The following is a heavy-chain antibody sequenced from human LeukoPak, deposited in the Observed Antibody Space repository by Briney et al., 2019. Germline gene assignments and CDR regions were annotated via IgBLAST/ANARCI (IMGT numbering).Heavy chain of an antibody. Sequence: PSETLSLTCAVYGGSFSGYYWSWIRQPPGKGLEWIGEINHSGSTNYNPSLKSRVTISVDTSKNQFSLKLSSVTAADTAVYYCARGHGYYYGSGIHFDYWGQGTLVTVSS. V-gene: IGHV4-34*01. CDR1: GGSFSGYY. CDR3: ARGHGYYYGSGIHFDY. CDR2: INHSGST. J-gene: IGHJ4*02. D-gene: IGHD3-10*01.